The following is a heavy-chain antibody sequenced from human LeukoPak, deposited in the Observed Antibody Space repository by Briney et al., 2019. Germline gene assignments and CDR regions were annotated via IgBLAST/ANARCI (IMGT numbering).Heavy chain of an antibody. Sequence: SETLSLTCAVYSGSFSGYYWSWIRQPPGKGLEWIGEINHSGSTNYNPSLKSRVTISVDTSKNQFSLKLSSVTAADTAVYYCARKYGSAPNWFDPWGQGTLVTASS. J-gene: IGHJ5*02. D-gene: IGHD3-10*01. CDR2: INHSGST. CDR3: ARKYGSAPNWFDP. V-gene: IGHV4-34*01. CDR1: SGSFSGYY.